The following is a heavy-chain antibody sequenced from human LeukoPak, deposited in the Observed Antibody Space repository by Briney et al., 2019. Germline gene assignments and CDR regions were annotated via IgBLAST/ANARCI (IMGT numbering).Heavy chain of an antibody. V-gene: IGHV1-8*02. J-gene: IGHJ4*02. Sequence: ASVSVSFKASGYTFTIYGISWVRQAPGQGREWMGWMNPNSGNTGYAQKFQGRVTMTRNTSISTAYMELSSLRSEDTAVYYCAREVGIAAAGRGGYWGQGTLVTVSS. CDR3: AREVGIAAAGRGGY. CDR2: MNPNSGNT. D-gene: IGHD6-13*01. CDR1: GYTFTIYG.